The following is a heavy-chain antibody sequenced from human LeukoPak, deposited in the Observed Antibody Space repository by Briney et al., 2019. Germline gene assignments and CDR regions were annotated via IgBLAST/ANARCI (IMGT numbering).Heavy chain of an antibody. CDR1: GFTFSSYT. J-gene: IGHJ4*02. V-gene: IGHV3-64*01. CDR3: ARGRLVVTAFDY. CDR2: ITTNGGRT. D-gene: IGHD2-21*02. Sequence: GGSLRLSCAASGFTFSSYTMHWVRQAPGKGLEYVSAITTNGGRTYYANSFKGRFTISRDNSKSTLYLQMGSLRTEDMAVYYCARGRLVVTAFDYWGQGTLVTVSS.